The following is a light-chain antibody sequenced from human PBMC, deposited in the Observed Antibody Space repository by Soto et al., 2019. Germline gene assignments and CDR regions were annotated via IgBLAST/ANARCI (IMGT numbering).Light chain of an antibody. Sequence: EIVMTQSPATLSVSPGERATLSCRASQSVSINLAWYQQKPGQAPRLLLYGASTRTTGIPARFSGSGSGTEFTITISSLQSEDFSVYYCQQYNNWPPWTFGQGTKVEIK. CDR3: QQYNNWPPWT. CDR2: GAS. CDR1: QSVSIN. V-gene: IGKV3-15*01. J-gene: IGKJ1*01.